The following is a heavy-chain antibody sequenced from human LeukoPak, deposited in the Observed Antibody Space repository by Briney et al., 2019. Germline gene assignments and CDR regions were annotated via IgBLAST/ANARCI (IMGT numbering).Heavy chain of an antibody. CDR2: IYYSGST. D-gene: IGHD6-13*01. V-gene: IGHV4-59*08. CDR1: GGSISSYY. J-gene: IGHJ5*02. Sequence: SETLSLTCTVSGGSISSYYWSWIRQRPGKGLEWIGYIYYSGSTNYNPSLKSRVTISVDTSKNQFSLKLSSVTAADTAVYYCARHAIAAAGTLSHVGFDPWGQGTLVTVSS. CDR3: ARHAIAAAGTLSHVGFDP.